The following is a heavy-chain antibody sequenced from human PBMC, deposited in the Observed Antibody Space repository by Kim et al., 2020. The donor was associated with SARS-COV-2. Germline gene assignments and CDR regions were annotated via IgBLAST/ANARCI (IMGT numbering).Heavy chain of an antibody. D-gene: IGHD3-10*01. CDR1: GGSFSGYY. J-gene: IGHJ4*02. CDR3: ARVRHRYGSGSYPFDY. Sequence: SETLSLTCAVYGGSFSGYYWSWIRQPPGKGLEWIGEINHSGSTNYNPSLKSRVTISVDTSKNQFSLKLSSVTAADTAVYYCARVRHRYGSGSYPFDYWGQGTLVTVSS. CDR2: INHSGST. V-gene: IGHV4-34*01.